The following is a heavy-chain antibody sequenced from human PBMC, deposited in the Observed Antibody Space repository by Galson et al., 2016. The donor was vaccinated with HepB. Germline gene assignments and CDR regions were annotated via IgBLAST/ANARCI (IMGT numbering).Heavy chain of an antibody. CDR3: ATLSYSISYRYWFDP. CDR2: LYIDGRT. CDR1: VFTVSSNY. V-gene: IGHV3-53*01. J-gene: IGHJ5*02. D-gene: IGHD3-3*02. Sequence: SLRLSCAASVFTVSSNYMSWVRQAPGEGLEWVSVLYIDGRTYYADSVKGRFTISRDDSKNTLCLQMNSLRAEDTAVYYCATLSYSISYRYWFDPWGQGTLVTVSS.